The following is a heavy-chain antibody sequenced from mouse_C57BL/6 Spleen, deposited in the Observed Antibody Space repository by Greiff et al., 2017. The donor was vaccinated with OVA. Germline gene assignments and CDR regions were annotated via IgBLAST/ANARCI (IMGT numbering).Heavy chain of an antibody. V-gene: IGHV5-16*01. J-gene: IGHJ1*03. D-gene: IGHD2-4*01. CDR3: AREIYYDYEDWYFDV. Sequence: EVKVEESEGGLVQPGSSMKLSCTASGFTFSDYYMAWVRQVPEKGLEWVANINYDGSSTYYLDSLKSRFIISRDNAKNILYLQMSSLKSEDTATYYCAREIYYDYEDWYFDVWGTGTTVTVSS. CDR2: INYDGSST. CDR1: GFTFSDYY.